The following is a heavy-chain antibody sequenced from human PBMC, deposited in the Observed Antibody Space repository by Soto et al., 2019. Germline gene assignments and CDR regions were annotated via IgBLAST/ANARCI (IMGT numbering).Heavy chain of an antibody. D-gene: IGHD6-6*01. V-gene: IGHV3-7*03. J-gene: IGHJ6*02. CDR1: GFTFSSYW. Sequence: PGGSLRLSCAASGFTFSSYWMSWVRQAPGKGLEWVASIKQDGSEKYYVDSVKGRFTISRDNAKNSLYLQMNSLRAEDTAVYYCARRIAAQNYGMDVWGQGTTVTVSS. CDR3: ARRIAAQNYGMDV. CDR2: IKQDGSEK.